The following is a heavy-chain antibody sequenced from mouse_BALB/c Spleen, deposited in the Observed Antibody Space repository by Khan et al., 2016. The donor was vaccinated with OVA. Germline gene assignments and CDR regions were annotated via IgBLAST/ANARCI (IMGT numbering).Heavy chain of an antibody. CDR1: GYTFTNYG. D-gene: IGHD2-1*01. V-gene: IGHV9-1*02. CDR3: ARSRGNFLLDY. J-gene: IGHJ2*01. Sequence: QIQLVQSGPELKKPGETVKISCKASGYTFTNYGLNWMNQAPGKGLKWMGWIYTYTGEPVYADDFKGRFAFTLETSASTAYLQINTLKNEDIATYFCARSRGNFLLDYWGQGTTLTVSS. CDR2: IYTYTGEP.